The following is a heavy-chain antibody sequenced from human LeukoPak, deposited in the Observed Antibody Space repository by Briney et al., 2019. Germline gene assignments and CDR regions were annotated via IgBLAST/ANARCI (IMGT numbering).Heavy chain of an antibody. CDR3: ACSPYIAEVPYYFDY. D-gene: IGHD6-13*01. J-gene: IGHJ4*02. CDR1: DYSISSGYY. CDR2: IYYSGST. Sequence: SETLSLTCTVSDYSISSGYYWGWIRPPPGKGLDWIGSIYYSGSTYYNPSLKSRVTISVDTSKNQFSLKLSSVTAADTAVYYCACSPYIAEVPYYFDYWGQGTLVTVSS. V-gene: IGHV4-38-2*02.